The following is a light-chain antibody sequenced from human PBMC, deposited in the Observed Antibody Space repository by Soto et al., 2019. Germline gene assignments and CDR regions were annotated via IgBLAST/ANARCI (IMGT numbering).Light chain of an antibody. CDR3: QQDYNLPWT. CDR1: RSLDSGQ. J-gene: IGKJ1*01. CDR2: DAF. Sequence: EIVLTQSPGTLSLSPGESATLSCRASRSLDSGQLAWYQQKVGRAPRLLIHDAFMRATGIPDRFSGSGSGTDFTLTIARLEPEDFAVYYCQQDYNLPWTFGHGTKVDIK. V-gene: IGKV3-20*01.